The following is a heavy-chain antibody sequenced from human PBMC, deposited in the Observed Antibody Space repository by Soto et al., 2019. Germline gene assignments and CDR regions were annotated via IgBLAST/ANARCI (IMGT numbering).Heavy chain of an antibody. D-gene: IGHD2-15*01. Sequence: SETLSLTCAVSGYSISSGYYWGWIRQPPGKGLEWIGSIYHSGSTYYNPSLKSRVTISVDTSKNQFSLKLSSVTAADTAVYYCARVRIGGLVDPWGQGTLVTVSS. CDR2: IYHSGST. CDR3: ARVRIGGLVDP. CDR1: GYSISSGYY. J-gene: IGHJ5*02. V-gene: IGHV4-38-2*01.